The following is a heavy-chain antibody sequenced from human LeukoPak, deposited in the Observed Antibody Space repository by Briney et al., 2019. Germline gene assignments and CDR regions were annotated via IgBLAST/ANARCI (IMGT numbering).Heavy chain of an antibody. V-gene: IGHV3-30*14. CDR2: IAHDGTNP. J-gene: IGHJ4*02. CDR1: GFSFGAFA. D-gene: IGHD1-26*01. CDR3: ARQNTPHGNFDY. Sequence: PGRSLRLSCAASGFSFGAFAMHWVRQAPGKGLDWVAAIAHDGTNPYYADSVKGRFTISRENAKNSLYPLMTSLRAEDTAVYYCARQNTPHGNFDYWGQGILVTVSS.